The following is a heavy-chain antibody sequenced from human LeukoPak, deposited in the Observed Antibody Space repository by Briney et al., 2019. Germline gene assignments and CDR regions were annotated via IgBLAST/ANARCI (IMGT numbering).Heavy chain of an antibody. D-gene: IGHD6-13*01. CDR3: ARDNSKLVRYYYYGMDV. J-gene: IGHJ6*02. CDR1: GGTFSSYA. Sequence: SVKVSCKASGGTFSSYAISWVRQAPGQGLEWMGGIIPIFGTANYAQKFQGRVTITADESTSTAYMELSSLRSEDTAVYYCARDNSKLVRYYYYGMDVWGQGATVTDSS. CDR2: IIPIFGTA. V-gene: IGHV1-69*01.